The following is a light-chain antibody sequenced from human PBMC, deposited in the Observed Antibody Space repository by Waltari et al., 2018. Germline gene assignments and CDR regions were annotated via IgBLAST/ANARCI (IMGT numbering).Light chain of an antibody. V-gene: IGLV3-21*02. CDR2: DDS. CDR1: NSGTES. CDR3: QVWDRSTDHEV. Sequence: SYVLTQPPSVSLAPGETARIPCWGNNSGTESAHWYPQRPGQDPVLVVYDDSDRPSGIPERFSGANAGNTATLTISRVEAGDEADYYCQVWDRSTDHEVFGTGTKVTVL. J-gene: IGLJ1*01.